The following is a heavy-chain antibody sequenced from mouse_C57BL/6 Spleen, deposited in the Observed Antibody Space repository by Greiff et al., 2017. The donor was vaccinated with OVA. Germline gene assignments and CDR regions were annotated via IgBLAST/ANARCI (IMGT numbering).Heavy chain of an antibody. CDR3: ARGGITTVPDFDY. CDR1: GYTFTSYW. Sequence: QVQLQQPGAELVMPGASVKLSCKASGYTFTSYWMHWVKQRPGQGLEWIGEIDPSDSYTNYNQKFKGKSTLTVDKSSSKAYMQLSSLTSEDSAVYYCARGGITTVPDFDYWGQGTTLTVSS. CDR2: IDPSDSYT. D-gene: IGHD1-1*01. V-gene: IGHV1-69*01. J-gene: IGHJ2*01.